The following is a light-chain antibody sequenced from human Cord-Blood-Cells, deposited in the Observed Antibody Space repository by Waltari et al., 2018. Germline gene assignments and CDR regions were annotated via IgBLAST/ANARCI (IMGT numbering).Light chain of an antibody. Sequence: QSALTQPASVSGSPGQSITISCTGTSSDVGSYNLVSWYQQPPGKAPKLMIYEGSKRPSWVSNRFSGSKSGNTASLTISGLQAEDDADYYCCSYAGSSSYVFGTGTKVTVL. J-gene: IGLJ1*01. CDR1: SSDVGSYNL. V-gene: IGLV2-23*01. CDR3: CSYAGSSSYV. CDR2: EGS.